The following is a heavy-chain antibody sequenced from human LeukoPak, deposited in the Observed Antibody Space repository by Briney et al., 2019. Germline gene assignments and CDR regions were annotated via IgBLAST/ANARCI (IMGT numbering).Heavy chain of an antibody. CDR1: GGSFSDYY. CDR2: ITHSGST. J-gene: IGHJ3*02. D-gene: IGHD6-13*01. V-gene: IGHV4-34*01. Sequence: ASETLSLTCAVYGGSFSDYYWSWIRQSPGKGLAWIAEITHSGSTNYNPSLKSRVTTSVDTSKNQFSLKLSSVTAADTAVYYCARHKGRHSTIWYDGRGAFDIWGQGTMVTVSS. CDR3: ARHKGRHSTIWYDGRGAFDI.